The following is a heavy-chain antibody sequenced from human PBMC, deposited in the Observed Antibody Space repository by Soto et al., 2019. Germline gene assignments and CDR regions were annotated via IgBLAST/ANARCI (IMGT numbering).Heavy chain of an antibody. Sequence: SETLSLTCAVSGGSISSSNWWSWVRQPPGKGLEWIGEIYHSGSTNYNPSLKSRVTISVDKSKNQFSLKLSSVTAADTAVYYCARDPVSSSKSYYYYYYGMDVWGQGTTVTVSS. V-gene: IGHV4-4*02. CDR2: IYHSGST. D-gene: IGHD6-6*01. J-gene: IGHJ6*02. CDR1: GGSISSSNW. CDR3: ARDPVSSSKSYYYYYYGMDV.